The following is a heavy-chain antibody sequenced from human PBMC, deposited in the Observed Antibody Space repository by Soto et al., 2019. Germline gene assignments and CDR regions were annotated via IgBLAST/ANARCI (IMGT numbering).Heavy chain of an antibody. CDR2: INSDGTTT. Sequence: GGCLRLSCAASGVTFNNCWMYWVRQTPEKGLVWVSGINSDGTTTIYADSVKGRFTISRDNAKNTLYLQMNSLTVEDTAIYYCVRDIRWGQGTLVTVSS. CDR3: VRDIR. CDR1: GVTFNNCW. V-gene: IGHV3-74*01. J-gene: IGHJ4*02.